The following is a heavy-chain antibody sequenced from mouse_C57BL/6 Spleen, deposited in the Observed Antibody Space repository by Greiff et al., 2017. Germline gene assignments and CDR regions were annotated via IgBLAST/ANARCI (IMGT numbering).Heavy chain of an antibody. CDR3: ASTHYGSSYEDLDY. Sequence: QVQLQQPGAELVKPGASVKLSCKASGYTFTSSWMHWVKQRPGQGLEWIGMIHPNSGSTNYNEKFKSKATLTVDKSSSTAYMQLSSLTSEDSAVYYCASTHYGSSYEDLDYWGQGTTLTVSS. V-gene: IGHV1-64*01. CDR1: GYTFTSSW. CDR2: IHPNSGST. J-gene: IGHJ2*01. D-gene: IGHD1-1*01.